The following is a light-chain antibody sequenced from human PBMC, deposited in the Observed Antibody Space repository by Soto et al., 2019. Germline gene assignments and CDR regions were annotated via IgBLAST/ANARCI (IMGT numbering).Light chain of an antibody. V-gene: IGLV2-14*01. CDR2: DVS. CDR1: SREVGGYNY. CDR3: CSYLSSSTPGVV. J-gene: IGLJ2*01. Sequence: QSALTQPASVSGSPGRSITISCTGTSREVGGYNYVSLYQQHPGKTPKLMIYDVSNRPSGVSNRFSGSKSGNTASLTISGLEAEDEAEYCCCSYLSSSTPGVVCIGGTQLTVL.